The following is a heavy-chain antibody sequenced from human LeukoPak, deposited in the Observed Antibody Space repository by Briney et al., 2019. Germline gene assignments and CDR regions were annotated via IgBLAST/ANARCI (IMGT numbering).Heavy chain of an antibody. D-gene: IGHD6-13*01. CDR1: GFTFSNYN. Sequence: SGGCLRLSCAAYGFTFSNYNIDWVRQAPGKGLGWDSSNSSSSRYISYADSVKGRFTIPRDNDKNSLYLQMSGLRAEDTAVYYCARDRLAAAPRKSSLDGWGKGAT. CDR3: ARDRLAAAPRKSSLDG. CDR2: NSSSSRYI. J-gene: IGHJ6*03. V-gene: IGHV3-21*01.